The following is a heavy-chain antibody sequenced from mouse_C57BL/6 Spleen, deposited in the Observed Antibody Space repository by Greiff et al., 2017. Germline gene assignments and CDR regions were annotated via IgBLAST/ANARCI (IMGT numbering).Heavy chain of an antibody. V-gene: IGHV1-15*01. Sequence: VQLQQSGAELVRPGASVTLSCKASGYTFTDYEMHWVKQTPVHGLEWIGAIDPETGGTAYNQKFKGKAILTADKSSSTAYMELRSLTSEDSAVYYCTRRDYYGSSNFDYWGQGTTLTVSS. J-gene: IGHJ2*01. CDR2: IDPETGGT. CDR3: TRRDYYGSSNFDY. D-gene: IGHD1-1*01. CDR1: GYTFTDYE.